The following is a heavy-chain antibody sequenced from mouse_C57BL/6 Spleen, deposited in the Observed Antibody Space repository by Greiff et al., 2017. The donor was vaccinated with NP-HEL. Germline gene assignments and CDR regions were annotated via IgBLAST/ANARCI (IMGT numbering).Heavy chain of an antibody. CDR3: VRQDYYGFDY. D-gene: IGHD1-1*01. Sequence: EVMLVESGGGLVQPKGSLKLSCAASGFSFNTYAMNWVRQAPGKGLEWVACIRSKSNNYATYYADSVKDRFTISRDDSESMIYLQMNNLKTEDTAMYYCVRQDYYGFDYWGQGTTLTVSS. CDR2: IRSKSNNYAT. J-gene: IGHJ2*01. V-gene: IGHV10-1*01. CDR1: GFSFNTYA.